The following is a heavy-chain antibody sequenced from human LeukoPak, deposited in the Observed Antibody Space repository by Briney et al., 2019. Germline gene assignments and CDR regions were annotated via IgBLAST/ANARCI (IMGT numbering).Heavy chain of an antibody. D-gene: IGHD2-21*01. CDR2: INPNSGGT. Sequence: ASVKVSCKASGYTFTSYDINWVRQATGQGLEWMGWINPNSGGTNYAQKFQGWVTMTRDTSISTVYMEVSRLRSDDTAVYYCATSGGELAAFDIWGQGTMVTVSS. CDR1: GYTFTSYD. V-gene: IGHV1-2*04. CDR3: ATSGGELAAFDI. J-gene: IGHJ3*02.